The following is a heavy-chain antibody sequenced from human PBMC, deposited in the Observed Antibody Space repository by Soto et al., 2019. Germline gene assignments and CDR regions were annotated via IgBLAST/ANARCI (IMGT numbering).Heavy chain of an antibody. CDR2: ITPSSGST. CDR3: ARAVSTKTATIDY. D-gene: IGHD4-17*01. Sequence: GASVKVSCKASGYTFTTYYMHWLRQARGQGLEWMGIITPSSGSTRYEQKFQDRVTMTRDTSTSTVYMELSSLRSEDTAVYYCARAVSTKTATIDYWGQGTLVTVYS. J-gene: IGHJ4*02. V-gene: IGHV1-46*01. CDR1: GYTFTTYY.